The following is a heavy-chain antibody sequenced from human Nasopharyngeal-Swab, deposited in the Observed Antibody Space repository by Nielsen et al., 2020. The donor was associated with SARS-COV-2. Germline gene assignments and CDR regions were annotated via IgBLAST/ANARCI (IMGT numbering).Heavy chain of an antibody. V-gene: IGHV3-15*01. CDR3: TTALNPLYYYESSGYYSPGAEYFQH. D-gene: IGHD3-22*01. Sequence: WIRQPPGKGLEWVGRIKSKTDGGTTDYAAPVKGRFTISRDDSKNTLYLQMNSLKTEDTAVYYCTTALNPLYYYESSGYYSPGAEYFQHWGQGTLVTVSS. J-gene: IGHJ1*01. CDR2: IKSKTDGGTT.